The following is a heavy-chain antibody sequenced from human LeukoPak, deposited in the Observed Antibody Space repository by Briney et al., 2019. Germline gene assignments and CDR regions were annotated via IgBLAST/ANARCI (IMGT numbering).Heavy chain of an antibody. D-gene: IGHD2-8*01. J-gene: IGHJ5*02. CDR3: ARENYCTNGVCWAFDP. Sequence: PSQTLSLTCAVSGGSISSGGYSWSWLRQPPGKGLEWIGYIYHSGTSYYNPSLKSRITISVDRSKNQFSLHLSSVTAADTAVYYCARENYCTNGVCWAFDPWGQGTLVTVSS. CDR2: IYHSGTS. V-gene: IGHV4-30-2*01. CDR1: GGSISSGGYS.